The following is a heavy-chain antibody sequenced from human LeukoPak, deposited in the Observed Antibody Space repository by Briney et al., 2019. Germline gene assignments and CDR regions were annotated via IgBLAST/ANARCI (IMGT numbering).Heavy chain of an antibody. J-gene: IGHJ4*02. D-gene: IGHD1-1*01. Sequence: GGSLRLSCSASELTFGTYEMHWVRQTPGKGLEYVSGISSDGVSTYHANSVKGRFTISRDNSKNTLFLQMGSLKIEDTAVYYCARSTDGSAHFDYWGQGTLVTVFS. V-gene: IGHV3-64*01. CDR1: ELTFGTYE. CDR2: ISSDGVST. CDR3: ARSTDGSAHFDY.